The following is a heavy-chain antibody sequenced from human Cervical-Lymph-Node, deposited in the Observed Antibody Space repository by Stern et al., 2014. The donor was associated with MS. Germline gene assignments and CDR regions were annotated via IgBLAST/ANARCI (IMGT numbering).Heavy chain of an antibody. CDR2: ISPFNGNT. CDR1: GYRFSNYG. J-gene: IGHJ4*02. D-gene: IGHD4/OR15-4a*01. CDR3: ARARLISTGANLLY. Sequence: QVQLVQSGAEVKKPGASVKVSCKASGYRFSNYGITWVRQAPGQGLEWMGWISPFNGNTKLTQKLQGRVTMTTDTSTATAYMDLRSLRSDDTAVYYCARARLISTGANLLYWGQGTLVTVSS. V-gene: IGHV1-18*01.